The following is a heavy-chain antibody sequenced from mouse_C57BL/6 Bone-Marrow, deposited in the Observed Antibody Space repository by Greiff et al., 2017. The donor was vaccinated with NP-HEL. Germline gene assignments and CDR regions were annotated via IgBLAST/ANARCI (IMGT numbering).Heavy chain of an antibody. CDR2: INPNNGGT. J-gene: IGHJ2*01. V-gene: IGHV1-26*01. D-gene: IGHD1-1*01. Sequence: EVQLQQSGPELVKPGASVKISCKASGYTFTDYYMNWVKQSHGKSLEWIGDINPNNGGTSYNQKFKGKGTLTVDKSSSTAYMELRSLTSEDSAVYYCARGITTVVDYWGQGTTLTVSS. CDR1: GYTFTDYY. CDR3: ARGITTVVDY.